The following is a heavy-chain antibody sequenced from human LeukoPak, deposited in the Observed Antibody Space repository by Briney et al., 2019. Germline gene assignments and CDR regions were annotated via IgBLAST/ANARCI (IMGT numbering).Heavy chain of an antibody. D-gene: IGHD6-6*01. CDR1: GFTVSDNY. CDR3: ARVYSSSSSYFDY. V-gene: IGHV3-66*03. Sequence: GGSLRLSCAASGFTVSDNYISWVRQAPGKGLEWVSVIYSSGRTYYADSVKGRFTISRDNSKNTVYLQMNSLRTEDTAVYYCARVYSSSSSYFDYWGQGTLVTVSS. J-gene: IGHJ4*02. CDR2: IYSSGRT.